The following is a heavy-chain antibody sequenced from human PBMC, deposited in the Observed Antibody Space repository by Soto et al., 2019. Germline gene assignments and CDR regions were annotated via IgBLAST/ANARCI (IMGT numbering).Heavy chain of an antibody. CDR3: ARGRYFDY. V-gene: IGHV4-31*03. CDR1: GGSISSGGYY. CDR2: IYYSGST. Sequence: ASETLSLTCTVSGGSISSGGYYWSWILQHPGKGLEWIGYIYYSGSTYYNPSLKSRVTISVDTSKNQFSLKLSSVTAADTAVYYCARGRYFDYWGQGTLVTVSS. J-gene: IGHJ4*02.